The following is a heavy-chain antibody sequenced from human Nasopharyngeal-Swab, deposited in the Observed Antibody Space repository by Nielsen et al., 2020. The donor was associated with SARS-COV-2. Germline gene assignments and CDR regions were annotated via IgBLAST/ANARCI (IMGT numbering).Heavy chain of an antibody. Sequence: SETLSLTCTVSGGSISSSSYYWGWIRQPPGKGLDWIGSSYYSGSTYYYPSLKSRVTISVDTSNNRFSLKHSSVTAADTAVYYCSRDPLKSITIFGVVSYSYAMAVWGQGTTVTVSS. V-gene: IGHV4-39*07. CDR2: SYYSGST. CDR1: GGSISSSSYY. J-gene: IGHJ6*02. CDR3: SRDPLKSITIFGVVSYSYAMAV. D-gene: IGHD3-3*01.